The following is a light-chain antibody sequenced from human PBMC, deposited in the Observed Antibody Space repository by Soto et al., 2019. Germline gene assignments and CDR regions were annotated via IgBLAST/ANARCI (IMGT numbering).Light chain of an antibody. J-gene: IGKJ2*03. CDR1: QTIQSY. CDR2: ATS. V-gene: IGKV1-27*01. Sequence: DIQMTQSPSSLSASVGDRVTISCRATQTIQSYLAWYQLKPGEDPKLLIYATSTLQSGVPSRFSGSGYGSEFPLTISGLQAEDVATYYCQHYIRAPYSFGLGTKLEI. CDR3: QHYIRAPYS.